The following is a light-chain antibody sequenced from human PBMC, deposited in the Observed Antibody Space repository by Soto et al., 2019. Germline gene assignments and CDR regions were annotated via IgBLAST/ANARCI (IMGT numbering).Light chain of an antibody. CDR3: QQRSNWPPVLT. V-gene: IGKV3-11*01. J-gene: IGKJ4*01. CDR2: GAS. CDR1: QSVSSH. Sequence: EIVLTQSPASLSLSPGERATLSCRASQSVSSHLAWFQQRPGQAPRPLIYGASNRATGIPARFGGSGSGTNFTLTISSLEPEDFAVYYCQQRSNWPPVLTFGGGTKVEIK.